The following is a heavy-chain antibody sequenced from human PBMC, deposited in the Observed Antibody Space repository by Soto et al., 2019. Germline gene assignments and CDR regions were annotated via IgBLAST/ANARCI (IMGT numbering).Heavy chain of an antibody. CDR1: GGSFSGYY. V-gene: IGHV4-34*01. J-gene: IGHJ5*02. CDR2: INHSGST. CDR3: ASWACRGGSCYSHNWFDP. Sequence: QVQLQQWGAGLLKPSETLSLTCAVYGGSFSGYYWSWIRQPPGKGLEWIGEINHSGSTNYNPSLKSRVTISVDTSKNQFSLTLSSVTAADTAVYYCASWACRGGSCYSHNWFDPWGQGTLVTVSS. D-gene: IGHD2-15*01.